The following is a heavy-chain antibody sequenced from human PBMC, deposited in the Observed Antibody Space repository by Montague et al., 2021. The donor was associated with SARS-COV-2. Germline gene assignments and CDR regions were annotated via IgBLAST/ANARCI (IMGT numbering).Heavy chain of an antibody. CDR1: GDSISSSSYY. Sequence: SETLSLTCTVSGDSISSSSYYWSWIRQPPGKGLEWIGRIYYSGSTYYNPSLKSRVTISVDTSKNQFSLKLSSVIAADTAVYYCARRVTGTTVHYYYYGMDVWGQGTTVTVSS. CDR3: ARRVTGTTVHYYYYGMDV. D-gene: IGHD1-20*01. V-gene: IGHV4-39*01. J-gene: IGHJ6*02. CDR2: IYYSGST.